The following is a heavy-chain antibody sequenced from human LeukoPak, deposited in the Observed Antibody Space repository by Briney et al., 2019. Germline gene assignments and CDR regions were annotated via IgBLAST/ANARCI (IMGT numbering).Heavy chain of an antibody. J-gene: IGHJ5*02. Sequence: ASVKDSCKASGYTFTGYYMHWVRQAPGQGLEWMGWINPNSGGTNYAQKFQDRVTMTRDTSIRTDYMEPSRLRSDDTAVCNFARAGMAAANWFDPWGQGTLVTVSS. D-gene: IGHD6-13*01. V-gene: IGHV1-2*02. CDR2: INPNSGGT. CDR1: GYTFTGYY. CDR3: ARAGMAAANWFDP.